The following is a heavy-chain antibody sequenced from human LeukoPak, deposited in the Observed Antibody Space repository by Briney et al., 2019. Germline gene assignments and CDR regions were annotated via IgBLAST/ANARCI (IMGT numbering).Heavy chain of an antibody. J-gene: IGHJ6*03. D-gene: IGHD3-16*02. CDR1: GFTFDDYG. Sequence: PGGSLRLSCAASGFTFDDYGMSWVRQAPGKGLEWVSGINWNGGSTGYADSVKGRFTISRDNAKNSLYLQMNSLRAEDTALYYCARLQIYDYVWGSYRYYYYYYYMDVWGKGTTVTVSS. CDR3: ARLQIYDYVWGSYRYYYYYYYMDV. V-gene: IGHV3-20*04. CDR2: INWNGGST.